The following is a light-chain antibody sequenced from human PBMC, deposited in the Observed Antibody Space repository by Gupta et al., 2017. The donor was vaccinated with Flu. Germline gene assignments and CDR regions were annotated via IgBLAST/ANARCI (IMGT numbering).Light chain of an antibody. CDR3: QQRYSTPPLT. V-gene: IGKV1-39*01. CDR1: QSISSY. CDR2: AAS. J-gene: IGKJ4*01. Sequence: DIQMTPSPSSLSASVGDRVTITCRASQSISSYLNWYQQKPGKAPKLLSYAASSLQSGVPSRFSGSGSGTDCTLTISSLQPEDFATYYCQQRYSTPPLTFGGGTKVEIK.